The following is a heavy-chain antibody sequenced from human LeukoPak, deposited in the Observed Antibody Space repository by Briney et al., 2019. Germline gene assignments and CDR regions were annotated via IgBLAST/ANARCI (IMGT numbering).Heavy chain of an antibody. J-gene: IGHJ4*02. CDR1: GFTFDDYA. D-gene: IGHD6-13*01. V-gene: IGHV3-9*01. CDR3: ARELNGSISPRSWYFSYGY. CDR2: ISWNSGTI. Sequence: SGGSLRLSCAASGFTFDDYAMHWVRRAPGKGLEWVSGISWNSGTIGYADSVKGRFTISRDNSKNTLYLQMNSLRAEDTAVYYFARELNGSISPRSWYFSYGYWGQGNLVTVSS.